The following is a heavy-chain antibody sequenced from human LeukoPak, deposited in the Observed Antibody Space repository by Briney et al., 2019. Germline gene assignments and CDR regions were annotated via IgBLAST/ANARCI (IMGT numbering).Heavy chain of an antibody. D-gene: IGHD3-10*01. J-gene: IGHJ5*02. CDR1: GGSFSGYY. CDR3: AGGQTKFRYYYGSGSLRDASGLFDP. Sequence: PSETLSLTCAVYGGSFSGYYWSWIRQPPGKGLEWIGEINHSGSTNYNPSLKSRVTISVDTSKNQFSLKLSSVTAADTAVYYCAGGQTKFRYYYGSGSLRDASGLFDPWGQGTLVTVSS. CDR2: INHSGST. V-gene: IGHV4-34*01.